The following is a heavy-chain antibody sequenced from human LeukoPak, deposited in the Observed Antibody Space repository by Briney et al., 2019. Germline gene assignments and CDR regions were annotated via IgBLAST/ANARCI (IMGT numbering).Heavy chain of an antibody. Sequence: GESLKISCKGSGYSFTDYWIGWVRQMPGKGLEWMGIIFPGDFERKYSPSFQGQVIISIDKSIDTAYLQWSSLQASDTAMYYCARHGLEGCRGGMCYRSFHYYGMDVWGQGTTVTVSS. CDR3: ARHGLEGCRGGMCYRSFHYYGMDV. D-gene: IGHD2-15*01. CDR2: IFPGDFER. CDR1: GYSFTDYW. J-gene: IGHJ6*02. V-gene: IGHV5-51*01.